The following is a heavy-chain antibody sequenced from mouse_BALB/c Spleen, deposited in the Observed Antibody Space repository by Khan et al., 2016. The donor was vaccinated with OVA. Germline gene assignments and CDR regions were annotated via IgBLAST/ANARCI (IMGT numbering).Heavy chain of an antibody. V-gene: IGHV1-4*01. Sequence: QVQLKQSGAELARPGASVKMSCKASGYTFTSYTMHWVKQRPGQGLEWIGYIIPSTVYTNYYQKFKDKATLTADKSSSTAYMQLSSLTSEDSAVYYCARDFHYYGSRGAMDNWGQGTSVTVSS. CDR3: ARDFHYYGSRGAMDN. J-gene: IGHJ4*01. D-gene: IGHD1-1*01. CDR1: GYTFTSYT. CDR2: IIPSTVYT.